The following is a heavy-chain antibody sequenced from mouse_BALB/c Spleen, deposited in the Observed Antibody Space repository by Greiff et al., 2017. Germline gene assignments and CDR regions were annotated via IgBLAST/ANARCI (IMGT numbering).Heavy chain of an antibody. CDR1: GYSITSGYY. CDR2: ISYDGSN. J-gene: IGHJ4*01. D-gene: IGHD2-3*01. CDR3: AKEVDGYGDAMDY. Sequence: EVQLQQSGPGLVKPSQSLSLTCSVTGYSITSGYYWNWIRQFPGNKLEWMSYISYDGSNNYNPSLKNRISITRDTSKNQFFLKLNSVTTEDTATYYCAKEVDGYGDAMDYWGQGTSVTVSS. V-gene: IGHV3-6*02.